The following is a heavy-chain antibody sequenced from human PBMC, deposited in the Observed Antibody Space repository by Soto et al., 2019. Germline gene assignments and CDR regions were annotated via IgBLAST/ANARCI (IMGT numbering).Heavy chain of an antibody. CDR2: IYYSGST. V-gene: IGHV4-59*11. CDR3: ARGVDYGGSSHYFDY. J-gene: IGHJ4*02. Sequence: QVQLQELGPGLVKPWETLSLTCTVSGASINSHYWSWIRQPPGKGLEWIGYIYYSGSTNYNPSLKSRVTLPVDTSKNQFSLKLNYVTAADTAVYYCARGVDYGGSSHYFDYWGQGSLVTVSS. CDR1: GASINSHY. D-gene: IGHD2-15*01.